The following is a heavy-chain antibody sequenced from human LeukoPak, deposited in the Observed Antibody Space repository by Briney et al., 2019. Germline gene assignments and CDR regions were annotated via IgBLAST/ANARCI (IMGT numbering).Heavy chain of an antibody. Sequence: GGSLRLSCTASGFTVSRNYMRWVRQAPGKGLEWVSLIYSGGDTYYADSVKGRFTISRDGSKNTLYLQMNGLRAEDTAVYSCARDREIAAGNFFDPWGQGTLVTVSS. CDR3: ARDREIAAGNFFDP. CDR2: IYSGGDT. V-gene: IGHV3-66*01. CDR1: GFTVSRNY. D-gene: IGHD6-13*01. J-gene: IGHJ5*02.